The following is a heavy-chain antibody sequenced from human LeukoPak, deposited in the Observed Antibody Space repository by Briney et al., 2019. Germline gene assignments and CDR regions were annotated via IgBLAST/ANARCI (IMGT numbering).Heavy chain of an antibody. J-gene: IGHJ4*02. D-gene: IGHD5-12*01. Sequence: PGGPLRLSCAASGFTVSSNYMSWVRQAPGKGLEWVSVIYSGGSTYYADSVKGRFTISRDNSKNTLYLQMNSLRAEDTAVYYCARVPIVATIMVYWGQGTLVTVSS. CDR1: GFTVSSNY. CDR3: ARVPIVATIMVY. V-gene: IGHV3-66*01. CDR2: IYSGGST.